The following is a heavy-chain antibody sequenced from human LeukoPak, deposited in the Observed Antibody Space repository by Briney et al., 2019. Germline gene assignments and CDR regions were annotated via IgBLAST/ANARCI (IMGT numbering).Heavy chain of an antibody. CDR3: ARDSGHSGYDLDY. V-gene: IGHV3-21*01. J-gene: IGHJ4*02. CDR1: GFTFSSYS. Sequence: GGSLRLSCAASGFTFSSYSMSWVRQAPGKGLEWVSSISSSSSYIYYADSVKGRFTISRDNAKNSLYLQMNSLRAEDTAVYYCARDSGHSGYDLDYWGQGTLVTVSS. D-gene: IGHD5-12*01. CDR2: ISSSSSYI.